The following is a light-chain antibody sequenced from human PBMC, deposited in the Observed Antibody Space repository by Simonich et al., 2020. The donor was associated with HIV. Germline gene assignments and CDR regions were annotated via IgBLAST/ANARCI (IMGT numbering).Light chain of an antibody. CDR3: QQYYSTLSYT. CDR2: WAS. V-gene: IGKV4-1*01. CDR1: QSVLYSSNNKNY. J-gene: IGKJ2*01. Sequence: DIVMTQSPDSLAVSLGERATINCKSSQSVLYSSNNKNYLAWYQQKPGQPPKLLIYWASTRESGVPDRFRGSGSGTDFTLTINSLQAEDVAVYYCQQYYSTLSYTFGQGTKLEIK.